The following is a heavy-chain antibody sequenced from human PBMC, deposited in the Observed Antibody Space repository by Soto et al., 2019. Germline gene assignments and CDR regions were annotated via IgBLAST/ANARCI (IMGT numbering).Heavy chain of an antibody. V-gene: IGHV3-15*01. D-gene: IGHD6-19*01. J-gene: IGHJ6*02. Sequence: GGSLRLSCVASGFTFSNAWMSWVRQAPGKGLEWVGRIKSKTDGGTTDYAAPVKGRFTISRDDSKNTLYLQMNSLKTEDTAVCYCTTEVSAVAGTYYYYYGMDVWGQGTTVTVSS. CDR2: IKSKTDGGTT. CDR1: GFTFSNAW. CDR3: TTEVSAVAGTYYYYYGMDV.